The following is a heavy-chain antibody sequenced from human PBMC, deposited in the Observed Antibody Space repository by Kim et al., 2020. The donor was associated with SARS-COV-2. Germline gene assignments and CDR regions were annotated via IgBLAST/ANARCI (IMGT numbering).Heavy chain of an antibody. CDR3: ARQEWQCLDWNWFDP. Sequence: SETLSLTCTVSGGSISSYYWSWIRQPPGKGLEWIGYIYYSGSTNYNPSLKSRVTISVDTSKNQFSLKLSSVTAADTAVYYCARQEWQCLDWNWFDPWGQGTLVTVSS. D-gene: IGHD6-19*01. CDR1: GGSISSYY. CDR2: IYYSGST. J-gene: IGHJ5*02. V-gene: IGHV4-59*08.